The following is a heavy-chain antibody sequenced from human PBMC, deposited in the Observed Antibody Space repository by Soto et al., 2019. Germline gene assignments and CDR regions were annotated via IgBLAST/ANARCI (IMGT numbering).Heavy chain of an antibody. D-gene: IGHD2-8*01. V-gene: IGHV3-73*01. CDR1: GFTFRDSG. CDR3: TRRGNGGMHV. J-gene: IGHJ6*02. Sequence: EVQLVESGGGLVQPGGSLKLSCAASGFTFRDSGKHWVRQAAAKALEWVGRVKNKADGHATAYAASVKGRFTISRDDSKNTAYLQMNSLKTEDTALYYCTRRGNGGMHVLGQGATVTVSS. CDR2: VKNKADGHAT.